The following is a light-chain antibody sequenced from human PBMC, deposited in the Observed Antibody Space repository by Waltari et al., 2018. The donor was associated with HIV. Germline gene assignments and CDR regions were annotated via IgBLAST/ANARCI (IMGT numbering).Light chain of an antibody. CDR2: DAS. V-gene: IGKV1-33*01. CDR3: QQYDNLPLT. Sequence: DIQMTQSPSSLSASVGDRVTITCQASQDISNYLNWYHQKPGKAPKLLIYDASNLETGVPSSFSGSGSGTDFTFTISSLQPEDIATYYCQQYDNLPLTFGPGTKVDIK. CDR1: QDISNY. J-gene: IGKJ3*01.